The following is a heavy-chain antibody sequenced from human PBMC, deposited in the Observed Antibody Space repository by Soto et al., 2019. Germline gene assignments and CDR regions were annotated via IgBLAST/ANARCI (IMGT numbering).Heavy chain of an antibody. CDR1: GFTFSSYA. J-gene: IGHJ6*02. V-gene: IGHV3-30-3*01. D-gene: IGHD1-26*01. CDR2: ISYDGSNK. Sequence: GGSLRLSCAASGFTFSSYAMHWVRQAPGKGLEWVAVISYDGSNKYYADSVKGRFTISRDNSKNTLYLQMYSLRAEDTAVYYCARGMGPYYYYGMDVWGQGTTVTVS. CDR3: ARGMGPYYYYGMDV.